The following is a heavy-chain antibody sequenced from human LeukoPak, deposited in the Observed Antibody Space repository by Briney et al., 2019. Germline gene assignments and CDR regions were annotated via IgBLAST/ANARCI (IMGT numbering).Heavy chain of an antibody. CDR2: ISYDGSNK. Sequence: PGRSLRLSCAASGFTFSSYGMHWVRQAPGKGLEWVAVISYDGSNKYYADSVKGRFTISRDNSKNTLYLQMNSLRAEDTAVYYCAIDLSARFGELLFFLDVWGKGTTVTVSS. D-gene: IGHD3-10*01. V-gene: IGHV3-30*03. J-gene: IGHJ6*04. CDR3: AIDLSARFGELLFFLDV. CDR1: GFTFSSYG.